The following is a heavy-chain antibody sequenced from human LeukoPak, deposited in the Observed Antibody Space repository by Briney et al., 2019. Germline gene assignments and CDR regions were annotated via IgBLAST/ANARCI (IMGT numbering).Heavy chain of an antibody. D-gene: IGHD3-10*01. V-gene: IGHV3-23*01. Sequence: PGGSLRLSCAASGFTFSSYAMSWVRQAPGKGLEWVSAISGSGGSTYYADSVKGRFTISRDNSKNTLYLQMNSLRAEDTAVYYCAKVQITMVRGVISHFDYWGQGTLATVSS. J-gene: IGHJ4*02. CDR1: GFTFSSYA. CDR3: AKVQITMVRGVISHFDY. CDR2: ISGSGGST.